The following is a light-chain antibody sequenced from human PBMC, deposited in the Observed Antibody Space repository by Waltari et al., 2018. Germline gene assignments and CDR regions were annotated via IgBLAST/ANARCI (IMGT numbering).Light chain of an antibody. CDR2: WAS. CDR1: ESVLSSSNSKTY. CDR3: HQYYIPPLT. Sequence: DIVMTQSPDSLPVSLGERATINCKSSESVLSSSNSKTYIAWYQQKPGQPPKLLIYWASTRESGVPARFSGSESGTDLTLTISSLQAEDVAVYYCHQYYIPPLTFGQGTRLEIK. V-gene: IGKV4-1*01. J-gene: IGKJ5*01.